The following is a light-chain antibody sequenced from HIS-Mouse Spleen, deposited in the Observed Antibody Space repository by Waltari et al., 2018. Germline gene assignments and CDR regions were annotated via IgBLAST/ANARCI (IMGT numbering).Light chain of an antibody. CDR2: KDS. CDR3: QAWDSSYSV. CDR1: VLAKKY. V-gene: IGLV3-27*01. J-gene: IGLJ2*01. Sequence: SYELTQPSSVSVSPGQTARITCSGDVLAKKYARWFQQKPGQAPVLVIYKDSERPSGIPERFSGSNSGNTATLTISGTQAMDEADYYCQAWDSSYSVFGGGTKLTVL.